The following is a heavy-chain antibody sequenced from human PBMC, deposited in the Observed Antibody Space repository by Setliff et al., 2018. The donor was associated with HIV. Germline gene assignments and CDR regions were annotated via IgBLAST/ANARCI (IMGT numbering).Heavy chain of an antibody. CDR1: GYSFTNYY. J-gene: IGHJ6*04. V-gene: IGHV1-46*01. CDR3: ARGPLVVPTHYCMDL. Sequence: GASVKVSCKASGYSFTNYYIHWVRQAPGQGLEWMGKISPGGGSTSKEQKFQGRFTMTRDTSTSTVYMELSSLRSEDTAVYYCARGPLVVPTHYCMDLWGKGTTVTVSS. CDR2: ISPGGGST. D-gene: IGHD3-22*01.